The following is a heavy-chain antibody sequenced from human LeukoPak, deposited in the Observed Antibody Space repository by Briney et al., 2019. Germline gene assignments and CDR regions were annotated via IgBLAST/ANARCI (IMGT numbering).Heavy chain of an antibody. Sequence: PGGSLRLSCAASGFTFSSYSMNWVRQAPGKGLEWVSSISSSSSYMYYADSVKGRFSFSRDNSKNTLYLQLNSLRAEDTAVYYCTRESGSSLDYWGQGTLVTVSS. J-gene: IGHJ4*02. CDR2: ISSSSSYM. CDR1: GFTFSSYS. D-gene: IGHD6-13*01. V-gene: IGHV3-21*01. CDR3: TRESGSSLDY.